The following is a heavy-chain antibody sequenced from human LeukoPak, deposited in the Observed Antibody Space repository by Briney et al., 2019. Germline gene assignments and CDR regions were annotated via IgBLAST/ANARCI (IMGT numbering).Heavy chain of an antibody. CDR1: GGSISSYY. J-gene: IGHJ5*02. D-gene: IGHD1-26*01. Sequence: PSETLPLTCPVSGGSISSYYWNWLRQPPGEGLEWIGYFHYSGSTNYNPSLKRRVTISVDTSKNQFSLKLSSVTAADTAVYYCARGSGGWFDPWGQGTLVTVSS. CDR2: FHYSGST. V-gene: IGHV4-59*01. CDR3: ARGSGGWFDP.